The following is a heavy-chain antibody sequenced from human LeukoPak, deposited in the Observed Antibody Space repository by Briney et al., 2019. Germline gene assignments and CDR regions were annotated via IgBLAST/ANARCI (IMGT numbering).Heavy chain of an antibody. CDR1: GFAFSGYA. CDR2: IGYDGNNY. D-gene: IGHD2-8*01. J-gene: IGHJ3*01. V-gene: IGHV3-30-3*01. Sequence: GGSLRLSCAASGFAFSGYALHWVRQAPGKGLEWVAVIGYDGNNYIYADSVKGRFSISRDNSKDFLFLHMDSLRSEDTAVYYCARAHCTRTTCNWNDAFDVWGQGTMVTVSS. CDR3: ARAHCTRTTCNWNDAFDV.